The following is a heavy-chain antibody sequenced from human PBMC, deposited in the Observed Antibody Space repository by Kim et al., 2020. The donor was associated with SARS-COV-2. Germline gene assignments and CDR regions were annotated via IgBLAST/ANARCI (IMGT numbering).Heavy chain of an antibody. Sequence: RFTISRDNSKNTLYLQMNSLRAEDTAVYYCAKADLKLAYCGGDCYSRFDYWGQGTLVTVSS. CDR3: AKADLKLAYCGGDCYSRFDY. V-gene: IGHV3-23*01. J-gene: IGHJ4*02. D-gene: IGHD2-21*02.